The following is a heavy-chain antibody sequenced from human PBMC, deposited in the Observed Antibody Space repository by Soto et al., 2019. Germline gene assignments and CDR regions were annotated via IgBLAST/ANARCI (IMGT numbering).Heavy chain of an antibody. CDR2: ISARGGST. Sequence: PGGSLRLSCAASGFTFSSYAMNWVRQAPGKGLEWVSSISARGGSTYYADSVKGRFTISRDNSKNTLYLQMNSLRAEDTAVYYCAKSGGFSTSCYDCYYYYMDVWGKGTTVTVSS. J-gene: IGHJ6*03. CDR3: AKSGGFSTSCYDCYYYYMDV. CDR1: GFTFSSYA. V-gene: IGHV3-23*01. D-gene: IGHD2-2*01.